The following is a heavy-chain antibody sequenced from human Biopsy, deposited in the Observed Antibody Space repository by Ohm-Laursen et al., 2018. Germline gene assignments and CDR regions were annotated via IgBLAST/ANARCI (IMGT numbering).Heavy chain of an antibody. D-gene: IGHD2-8*01. CDR1: GISFSRSA. J-gene: IGHJ5*02. CDR3: ATGPVQMVYANLRGEFAS. Sequence: GSLRLSCAASGISFSRSAMNWVRQAPGKGLEWVSSISASDDSKYYGDSVKGRFTISRDSSTNTLYLQMNGLRADDTAVYYCATGPVQMVYANLRGEFASWGQGALVTVSS. V-gene: IGHV3-23*01. CDR2: ISASDDSK.